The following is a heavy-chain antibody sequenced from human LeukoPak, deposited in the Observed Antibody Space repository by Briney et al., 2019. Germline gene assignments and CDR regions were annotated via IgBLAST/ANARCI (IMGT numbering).Heavy chain of an antibody. D-gene: IGHD3-10*01. CDR1: GFTFDDYA. CDR2: ISWNSGSI. Sequence: GGSLRLSCAASGFTFDDYAMHWVRQAPGKGLEWVSGISWNSGSIGYADSVKGRFTISRDNAKNSLCLQMNSLRAEDTALYCCAKMGYYGSGKEPRGGTDYWGQGTLVTVSS. V-gene: IGHV3-9*01. CDR3: AKMGYYGSGKEPRGGTDY. J-gene: IGHJ4*02.